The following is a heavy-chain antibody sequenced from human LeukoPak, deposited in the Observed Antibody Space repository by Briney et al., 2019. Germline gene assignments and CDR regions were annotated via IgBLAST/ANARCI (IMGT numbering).Heavy chain of an antibody. Sequence: ASVKVSCKASGYTFTSYDINWVPQATGQGLEWMGWMNPNSGNTGYAQKFQGRVTMTRNTSISTAYMELSSLRSEDTAVYYCARVKYDFWSGYYSEADYYYCMDVWGKGTAVTVSS. CDR1: GYTFTSYD. CDR2: MNPNSGNT. D-gene: IGHD3-3*01. CDR3: ARVKYDFWSGYYSEADYYYCMDV. V-gene: IGHV1-8*01. J-gene: IGHJ6*03.